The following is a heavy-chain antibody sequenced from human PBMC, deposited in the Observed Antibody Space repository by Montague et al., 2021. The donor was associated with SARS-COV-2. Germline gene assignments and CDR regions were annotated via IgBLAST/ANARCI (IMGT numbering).Heavy chain of an antibody. J-gene: IGHJ6*02. CDR2: MYYSGST. CDR3: ARDDIVLQGVTKGMDV. CDR1: GGSISSSNYY. D-gene: IGHD3-10*01. V-gene: IGHV4-39*07. Sequence: SETLSLTCTVSGGSISSSNYYWGWIRQPPGKGLEWIGNMYYSGSTYYNPSLKSRVTILIDTSKNQFSLKLSSVAAADTVVYYCARDDIVLQGVTKGMDVWGQGTTVTVSS.